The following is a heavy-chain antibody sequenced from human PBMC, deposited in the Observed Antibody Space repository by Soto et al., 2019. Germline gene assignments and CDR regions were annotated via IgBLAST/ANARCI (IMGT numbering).Heavy chain of an antibody. J-gene: IGHJ5*02. CDR1: GGSIIDSGSFY. CDR2: IYYSGST. CDR3: ARGEVVASNWFDP. Sequence: QVQMQESGPGLVKPSQTLYLTCSVSGGSIIDSGSFYWNWIRQHPGKGLEWIGYIYYSGSTYYNPSLKNRATISLDTTKNQFSPEVASGASAGTAIHYCARGEVVASNWFDPWGQGTLVTVSS. V-gene: IGHV4-31*03. D-gene: IGHD2-15*01.